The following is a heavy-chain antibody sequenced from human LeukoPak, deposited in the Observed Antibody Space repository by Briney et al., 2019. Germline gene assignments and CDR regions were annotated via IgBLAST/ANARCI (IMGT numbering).Heavy chain of an antibody. CDR2: IYYSGST. Sequence: SETLSLTCTVSGGSTSSSSYYWGWIRQPPGKGLEWIGSIYYSGSTYYNPSLKSRVTISVDTSKNQFSLKLSSVTAADTAVYYCARQPATVTTHFDYWGQGTLVTVSS. CDR1: GGSTSSSSYY. V-gene: IGHV4-39*01. D-gene: IGHD4-17*01. CDR3: ARQPATVTTHFDY. J-gene: IGHJ4*02.